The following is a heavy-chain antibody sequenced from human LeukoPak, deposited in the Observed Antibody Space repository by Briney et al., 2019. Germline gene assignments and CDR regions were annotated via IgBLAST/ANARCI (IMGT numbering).Heavy chain of an antibody. V-gene: IGHV1-2*02. Sequence: ASVKVSCKASGYTFTGYYMLWVRQAPGQGLEWMGWINPNSGGTNYAQKFQGRVTMTRDTSISTAYMELSRLRSDDAAVYYCARDWASSWYDYWGQGTLVTVSS. CDR3: ARDWASSWYDY. CDR2: INPNSGGT. D-gene: IGHD6-13*01. CDR1: GYTFTGYY. J-gene: IGHJ4*02.